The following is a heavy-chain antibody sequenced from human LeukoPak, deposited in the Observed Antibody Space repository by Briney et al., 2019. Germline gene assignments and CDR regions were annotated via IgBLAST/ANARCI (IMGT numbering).Heavy chain of an antibody. Sequence: GGTLRLSCAASGFTFSNYGMSWVRQAPGKGLEWVGRIKSKTDGGTTDYAAPVKGRFTISRDDSKNTLYLQMNSLKTEDTAVYYCTTNIVVVPAALDVWGKGTTVTISS. CDR3: TTNIVVVPAALDV. CDR2: IKSKTDGGTT. D-gene: IGHD2-2*01. V-gene: IGHV3-15*01. J-gene: IGHJ6*04. CDR1: GFTFSNYG.